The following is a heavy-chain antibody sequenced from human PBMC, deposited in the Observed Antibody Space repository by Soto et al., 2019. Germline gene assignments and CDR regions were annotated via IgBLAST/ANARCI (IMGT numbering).Heavy chain of an antibody. J-gene: IGHJ4*02. D-gene: IGHD1-7*01. Sequence: SSETLSLTCTVSGGSVSSGSYYWSWIRQPPGKGLECIGYIYYSGSTNYNPSLKSRVTISVDTSKNQFSLKLSSVTAADTAVYYCASWNWEDYYFDYWGQGTLVTVSS. CDR3: ASWNWEDYYFDY. CDR1: GGSVSSGSYY. V-gene: IGHV4-61*01. CDR2: IYYSGST.